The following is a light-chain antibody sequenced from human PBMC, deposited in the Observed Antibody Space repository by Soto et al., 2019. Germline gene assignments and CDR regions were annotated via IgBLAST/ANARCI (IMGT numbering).Light chain of an antibody. V-gene: IGLV4-69*01. CDR2: LNSDGSH. CDR3: QTWSTDIRV. CDR1: SGHNSYA. Sequence: QLVLTQPPSASASLGASVKLTCTLSSGHNSYAIAWHQQQPEKGPRYLMKLNSDGSHSKGDGIPDRFSGSRSGAERYLTISSLQSEEEADYYCQTWSTDIRVFGGGTKVTVL. J-gene: IGLJ3*02.